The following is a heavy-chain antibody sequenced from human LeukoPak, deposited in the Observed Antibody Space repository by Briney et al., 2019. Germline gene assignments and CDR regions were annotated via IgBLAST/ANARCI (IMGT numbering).Heavy chain of an antibody. V-gene: IGHV4-59*08. CDR2: IYYSGST. CDR3: ARRAPAEAAFDI. J-gene: IGHJ3*02. Sequence: PSETLSLTCTVSVGSISSSYWSWVRQPPGKGLEWIGYIYYSGSTKYNPSLKSRLTILVDTSKNQFSLKLSFVTAADTSVYYCARRAPAEAAFDIWGQGTMVTVSS. CDR1: VGSISSSY.